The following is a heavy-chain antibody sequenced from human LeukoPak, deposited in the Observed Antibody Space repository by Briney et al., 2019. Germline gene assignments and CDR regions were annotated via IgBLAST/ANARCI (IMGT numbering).Heavy chain of an antibody. D-gene: IGHD5-24*01. CDR2: ISGSSSTI. CDR3: ARDGDGYNWDYFDY. CDR1: GFTFSSYS. V-gene: IGHV3-48*01. Sequence: GGSLRLPCAASGFTFSSYSMSWVRQAPGKGLEWVSYISGSSSTIYYADSVKGRFIISRDNAKNSLYLQMNSLRAEDTAVYYCARDGDGYNWDYFDYWGQGTLVTVSS. J-gene: IGHJ4*02.